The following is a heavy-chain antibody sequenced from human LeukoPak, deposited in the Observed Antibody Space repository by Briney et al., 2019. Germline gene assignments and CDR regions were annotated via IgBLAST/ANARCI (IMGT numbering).Heavy chain of an antibody. D-gene: IGHD2-21*01. CDR1: SFTLSSYA. CDR2: ISDSGNT. J-gene: IGHJ4*02. CDR3: AKAPVTTCRGAYCYPFDY. Sequence: GGSLRLSCAASSFTLSSYAMSWVRQAPGKGLEWVSDISDSGNTYHADSVKGRFTISRDSSKNTLFLQMNRLRPEDAAVYYCAKAPVTTCRGAYCYPFDYWGQGTLVTVSS. V-gene: IGHV3-23*01.